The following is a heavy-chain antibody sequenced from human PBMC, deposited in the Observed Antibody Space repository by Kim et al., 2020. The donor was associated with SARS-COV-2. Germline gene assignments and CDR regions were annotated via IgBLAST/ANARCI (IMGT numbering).Heavy chain of an antibody. CDR2: ISGSGGST. CDR1: GFTFSSYA. Sequence: GGSLRLSCAASGFTFSSYAMSWVRQAPGKGLEWVSAISGSGGSTYYADSVKGRFTISRDNSKNTLYLQMNSLRAEDTAVYYCAKVRIAVAVPAEYFQHWGQGTLVTVSS. D-gene: IGHD6-19*01. J-gene: IGHJ1*01. V-gene: IGHV3-23*01. CDR3: AKVRIAVAVPAEYFQH.